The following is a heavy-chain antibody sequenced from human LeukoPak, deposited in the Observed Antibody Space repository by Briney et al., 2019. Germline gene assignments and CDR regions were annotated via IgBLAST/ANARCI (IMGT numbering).Heavy chain of an antibody. V-gene: IGHV3-23*01. D-gene: IGHD1-26*01. Sequence: PGGPLRLSCAASGFTFSSYAMSWVRQAPGKGLEWVSAIISGSGDRTYYADSVKGRFTISRDNSKNTLYLQMNSLRAEDTAVYYCAKVWELYYFDYWGQGTLVTVSS. CDR3: AKVWELYYFDY. CDR2: IISGSGDRT. CDR1: GFTFSSYA. J-gene: IGHJ4*02.